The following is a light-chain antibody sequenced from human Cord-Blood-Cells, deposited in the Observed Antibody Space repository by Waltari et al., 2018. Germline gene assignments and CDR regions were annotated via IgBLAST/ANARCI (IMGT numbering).Light chain of an antibody. V-gene: IGKV3-11*01. CDR2: DAS. CDR3: RQRSNWPLT. CDR1: QSVSSY. J-gene: IGKJ4*02. Sequence: EIVLTQSPATLSLSPGERATLSCKASQSVSSYLAWYQQKPGQAPRLLIYDASNRATGITARFSGSVSGTDFSLTISSLEPEDFAVYYCRQRSNWPLTFGGGTKVEIK.